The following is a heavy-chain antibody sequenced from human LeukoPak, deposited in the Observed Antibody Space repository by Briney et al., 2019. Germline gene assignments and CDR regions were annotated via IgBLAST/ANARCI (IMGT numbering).Heavy chain of an antibody. J-gene: IGHJ5*02. Sequence: ASVKVSCKASGYTFTGYYMHWVRQAPRQGLEWMGWINPNSGGTNYAQKFQGWVTMTRDTSISTAYMELSRLRSDDTAVYYCARGSIVVVVAALYNWFDPWGQGTLVTVSS. V-gene: IGHV1-2*04. D-gene: IGHD2-15*01. CDR2: INPNSGGT. CDR1: GYTFTGYY. CDR3: ARGSIVVVVAALYNWFDP.